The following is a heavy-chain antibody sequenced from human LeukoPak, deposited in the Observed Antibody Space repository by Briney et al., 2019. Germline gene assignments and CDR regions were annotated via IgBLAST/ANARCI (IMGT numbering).Heavy chain of an antibody. CDR2: INSSSSYI. CDR3: ARRYSELRGVSDY. V-gene: IGHV3-21*01. J-gene: IGHJ4*02. Sequence: GEPLTLSCAASGFTFSSYCMNWVRQAPGKGLEWVSSINSSSSYIYYADSVKGRFTISRDNAKISLYLQVDSLRAEDTGVYYCARRYSELRGVSDYWGQGTMVTVSS. CDR1: GFTFSSYC. D-gene: IGHD1-7*01.